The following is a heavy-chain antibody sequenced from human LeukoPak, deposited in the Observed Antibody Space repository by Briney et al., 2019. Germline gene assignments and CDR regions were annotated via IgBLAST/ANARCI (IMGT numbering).Heavy chain of an antibody. D-gene: IGHD5-12*01. CDR3: ARVRVATDYGMDV. V-gene: IGHV3-48*01. J-gene: IGHJ6*02. CDR2: ISSSSGTI. CDR1: GFTFSSYS. Sequence: GGSLRLSCAASGFTFSSYSMNWVRQAPGRGLEWVSYISSSSGTIYYADSVKGRFTIFRVNAKNSLYLQMNSLRAEDTAIYYCARVRVATDYGMDVWGQGTTVTVSS.